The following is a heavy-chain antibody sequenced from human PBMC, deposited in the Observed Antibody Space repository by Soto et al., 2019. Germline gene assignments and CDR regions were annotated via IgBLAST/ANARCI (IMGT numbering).Heavy chain of an antibody. CDR2: IRSKAYGGTT. J-gene: IGHJ5*02. D-gene: IGHD3-22*01. CDR1: GFTFGAYA. CDR3: TSEPDYYYDSSGYYPVGVWFDP. Sequence: PGGSLRLSCTASGFTFGAYAMSWFRQAPGKGLEWVGFIRSKAYGGTTEYAASVKGRFTISRDDSKSIAYLQMNSLKTEDTAVYYCTSEPDYYYDSSGYYPVGVWFDPWGQGT. V-gene: IGHV3-49*03.